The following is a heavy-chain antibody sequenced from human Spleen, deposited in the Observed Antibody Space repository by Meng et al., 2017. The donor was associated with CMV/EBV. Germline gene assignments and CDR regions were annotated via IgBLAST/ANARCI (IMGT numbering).Heavy chain of an antibody. J-gene: IGHJ6*02. CDR2: INNSGST. CDR1: GGSFSGYY. CDR3: AGIGSHYRGLDV. Sequence: SETLSLTCAVYGGSFSGYYLSWIRQSPGKGLEWIGEINNSGSTNYIPSLRSRVTILLDTSKNQFSLKLTSVTAADTAVYYCAGIGSHYRGLDVWGHGSAVTVSS. V-gene: IGHV4-34*01. D-gene: IGHD3-16*02.